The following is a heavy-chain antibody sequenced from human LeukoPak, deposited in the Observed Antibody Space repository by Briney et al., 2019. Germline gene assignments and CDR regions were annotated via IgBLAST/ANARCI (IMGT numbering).Heavy chain of an antibody. CDR3: ARGSQGVYYYGMDV. V-gene: IGHV4-59*11. Sequence: SETLSLTCSVSGGSICGHFWNWIRQPPGKGLEWIGYIYYSGSARYNPSLRSRVTISVDTSKNQVSLKLNSVTAADTAVYYCARGSQGVYYYGMDVWGQGTTVTVSS. J-gene: IGHJ6*02. CDR1: GGSICGHF. D-gene: IGHD2-15*01. CDR2: IYYSGSA.